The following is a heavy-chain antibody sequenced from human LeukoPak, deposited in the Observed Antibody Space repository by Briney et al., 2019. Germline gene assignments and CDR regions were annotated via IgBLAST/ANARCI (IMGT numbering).Heavy chain of an antibody. D-gene: IGHD2-2*01. CDR2: IIGSGGST. CDR3: AKAHCSSTSCSTDY. CDR1: GFTFSTYA. J-gene: IGHJ4*02. Sequence: GGSLRLSCAASGFTFSTYAMSWVRQAPGKGLEWVSTIIGSGGSTYYADSVKGRFTISRDNSKNTLYLQMNSLRAEDTAVYYCAKAHCSSTSCSTDYWGQGTLVTVSS. V-gene: IGHV3-23*01.